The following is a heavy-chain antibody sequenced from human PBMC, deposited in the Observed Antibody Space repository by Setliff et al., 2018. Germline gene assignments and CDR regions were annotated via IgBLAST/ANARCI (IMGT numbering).Heavy chain of an antibody. V-gene: IGHV4-59*04. J-gene: IGHJ5*02. CDR2: IYYSGST. Sequence: TLSLPCTVSGGSISSYYWSWIRQPPGKRLEWIGYIYYSGSTYYNPSLKSRVTISVDTSKNQFSLKLSSVTAADTAVYYCARHHRGVIISWFDPWGQGTLVTVSS. D-gene: IGHD3-10*01. CDR3: ARHHRGVIISWFDP. CDR1: GGSISSYY.